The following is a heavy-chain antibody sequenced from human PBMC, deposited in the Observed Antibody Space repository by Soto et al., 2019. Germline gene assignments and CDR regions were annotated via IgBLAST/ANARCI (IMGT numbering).Heavy chain of an antibody. Sequence: QITLKESGPTLVKPTQTLTLTCTFSGFSLTTSGMGVAWIRQPPGKALEWLALIYWDDDKRYSPSLKNRLTITKETSKNQTVLTVTNMEAVDTATYYCSYSPLYYSDSRGQKAGGFDIWGQGTLVTVSS. CDR2: IYWDDDK. V-gene: IGHV2-5*02. D-gene: IGHD3-22*01. CDR1: GFSLTTSGMG. J-gene: IGHJ3*02. CDR3: SYSPLYYSDSRGQKAGGFDI.